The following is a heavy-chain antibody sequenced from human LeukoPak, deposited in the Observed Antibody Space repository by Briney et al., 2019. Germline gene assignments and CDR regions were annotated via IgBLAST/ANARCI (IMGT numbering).Heavy chain of an antibody. Sequence: SETLSLTCTVSGDSMTNYYWNWIRQPPGKGLEWIGYIHHSGTTNYNPSLKSRLTMSVDTSKNQFSLKLSSVTAADTAVYYCARASAAGPPPFFDYWGQGTLVTVSS. CDR3: ARASAAGPPPFFDY. J-gene: IGHJ4*02. CDR1: GDSMTNYY. CDR2: IHHSGTT. D-gene: IGHD6-13*01. V-gene: IGHV4-59*01.